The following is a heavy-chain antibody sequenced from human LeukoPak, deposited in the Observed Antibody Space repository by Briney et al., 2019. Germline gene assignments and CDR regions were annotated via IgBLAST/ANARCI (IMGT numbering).Heavy chain of an antibody. Sequence: LGESPKISCKGSGYSFTNYWIDWVRQMPGKGLEWMGIIYPDDSDARHSPSFQGQVTISADKSINTAYLQWSSLKASDTAMYFCARPDSSSWHFDYWGQGTLVTVSS. J-gene: IGHJ4*02. D-gene: IGHD6-13*01. V-gene: IGHV5-51*01. CDR2: IYPDDSDA. CDR1: GYSFTNYW. CDR3: ARPDSSSWHFDY.